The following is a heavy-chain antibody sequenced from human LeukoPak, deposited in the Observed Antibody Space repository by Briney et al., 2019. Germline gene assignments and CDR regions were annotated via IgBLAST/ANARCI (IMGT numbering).Heavy chain of an antibody. D-gene: IGHD7-27*01. CDR2: ISGAGTGT. Sequence: XLXXAXSGFTXXGYGMSWVRQAPGMGLEWVAAISGAGTGTYYADPVKGRFTVSREDSKNTLYLQMNSLRAEDTAVYYCAKDGGLWVSAHWGDSWGRGTLVTVSS. J-gene: IGHJ4*02. CDR1: GFTXXGYG. V-gene: IGHV3-23*01. CDR3: AKDGGLWVSAHWGDS.